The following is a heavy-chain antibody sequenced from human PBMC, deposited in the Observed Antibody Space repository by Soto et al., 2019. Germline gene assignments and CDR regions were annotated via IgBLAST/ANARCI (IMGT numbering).Heavy chain of an antibody. CDR3: ARAAYSSRWYADF. CDR1: GFTFSRYW. Sequence: GGSLRLSCAASGFTFSRYWMHWVRQSPEKGLVWVSHINTDGSNSNYADPVKGRFTISRDNAKNTLYLQMDGLEAEDTALYYCARAAYSSRWYADFWGQGTLVTVSS. D-gene: IGHD6-13*01. CDR2: INTDGSNS. J-gene: IGHJ4*02. V-gene: IGHV3-74*01.